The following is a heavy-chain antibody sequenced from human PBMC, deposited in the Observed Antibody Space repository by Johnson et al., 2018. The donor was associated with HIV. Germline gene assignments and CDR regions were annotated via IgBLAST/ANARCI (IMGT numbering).Heavy chain of an antibody. CDR2: IRYDGSQK. D-gene: IGHD2-15*01. V-gene: IGHV3-30*02. J-gene: IGHJ3*02. CDR1: GFTFSSYG. Sequence: QVQLVESWGGVVQPGGSLRLSCAASGFTFSSYGMHWVRQAPGKGLEWVAFIRYDGSQKYYTDSVKGRFTISRDNSKNTLYLQMNSLRAEDTAVYYCARDMCSGGSCYAFDIWGQGTMVTVSS. CDR3: ARDMCSGGSCYAFDI.